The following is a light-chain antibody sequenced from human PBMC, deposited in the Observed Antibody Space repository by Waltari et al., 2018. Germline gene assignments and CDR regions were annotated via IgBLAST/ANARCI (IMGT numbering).Light chain of an antibody. J-gene: IGKJ2*01. CDR2: GAS. CDR1: QRVSSNY. V-gene: IGKV3-20*01. CDR3: QQYSSSPNT. Sequence: EIVLTQSPGTLSLSPGERATLSCRASQRVSSNYLAWYQQKPGQAPRLLIYGASSRATGIPDRFSGSGSGTDFTLTISRVEPEDFAVYYCQQYSSSPNTFGQGTKLEIK.